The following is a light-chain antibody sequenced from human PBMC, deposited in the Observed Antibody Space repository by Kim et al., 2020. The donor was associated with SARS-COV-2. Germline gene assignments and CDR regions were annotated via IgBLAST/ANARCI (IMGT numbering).Light chain of an antibody. CDR2: DAS. Sequence: AYVGDRVPFTCRASQAINNHLAWFQQKSGKAPKCLIYDASTLQSGVPSKFSGSGFGTEFTLTISSLQPEDFATYYCQQYSTFPLTFGGGTKVDIK. CDR3: QQYSTFPLT. CDR1: QAINNH. J-gene: IGKJ4*01. V-gene: IGKV1-16*02.